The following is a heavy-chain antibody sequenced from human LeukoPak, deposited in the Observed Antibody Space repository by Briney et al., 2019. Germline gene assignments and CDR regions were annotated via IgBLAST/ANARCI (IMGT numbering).Heavy chain of an antibody. CDR3: ARGALLWFGAKMEYYFDY. CDR2: IYNSGGT. Sequence: SETLSPTCTVSGGSITSSFYWSWIRQSPGQGLEWIGYIYNSGGTKYNPSLKSRLTISVDTSKNQFSLNLSSVTAADTAVYYCARGALLWFGAKMEYYFDYWGQGTLVTVSS. V-gene: IGHV4-59*01. J-gene: IGHJ4*02. CDR1: GGSITSSFY. D-gene: IGHD3-10*01.